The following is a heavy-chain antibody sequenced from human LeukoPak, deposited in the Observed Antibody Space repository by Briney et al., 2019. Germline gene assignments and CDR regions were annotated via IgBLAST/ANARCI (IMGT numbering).Heavy chain of an antibody. Sequence: PGGSLRLSCAASGFTFSSYWMSWVRQAPGKGLEWVANIKQDGSEKYYVDSVKGRFTISRDNAKNSLYLQMNSLRAEDTVVYYCARDYLYCGGDCYVYFDYWGQGTLVTVSS. CDR1: GFTFSSYW. CDR3: ARDYLYCGGDCYVYFDY. CDR2: IKQDGSEK. J-gene: IGHJ4*02. D-gene: IGHD2-21*02. V-gene: IGHV3-7*01.